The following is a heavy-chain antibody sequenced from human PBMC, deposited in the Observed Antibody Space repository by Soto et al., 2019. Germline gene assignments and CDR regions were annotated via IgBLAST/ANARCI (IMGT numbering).Heavy chain of an antibody. CDR2: ISSRSSAI. Sequence: EVQLVESRGGLVQPGGSLRLSCAASGFTFSSYSMDWVRQAPGKGLEWVSFISSRSSAIYYGDSVKGRFTISRDNAKNSLYLQMNRLTDEDTAVYYCASEDCSGGSCTFDYWGQGTLVTVSS. V-gene: IGHV3-48*02. J-gene: IGHJ4*02. CDR1: GFTFSSYS. CDR3: ASEDCSGGSCTFDY. D-gene: IGHD2-15*01.